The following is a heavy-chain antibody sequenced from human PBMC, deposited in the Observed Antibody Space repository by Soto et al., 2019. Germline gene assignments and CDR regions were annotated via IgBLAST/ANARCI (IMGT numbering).Heavy chain of an antibody. CDR3: ARVPIDTYMIYWSDP. V-gene: IGHV4-61*08. J-gene: IGHJ5*02. CDR1: GDSVSSGDYY. D-gene: IGHD3-16*01. CDR2: IYFSGRT. Sequence: PSETLSLTCTVSGDSVSSGDYYWTWIRQPPGKGLEWVGHIYFSGRTNYIPSLESRVTISLDTSKNQFSLKLTSVPAADTAVYYCARVPIDTYMIYWSDPWGQGTLVTVSS.